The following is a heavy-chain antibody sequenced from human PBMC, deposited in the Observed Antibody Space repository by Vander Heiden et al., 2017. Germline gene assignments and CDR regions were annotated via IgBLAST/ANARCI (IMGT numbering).Heavy chain of an antibody. CDR2: ISSSNNYI. CDR3: ARIWADTSGGVMFDD. J-gene: IGHJ4*02. D-gene: IGHD3-16*01. CDR1: GFHFSTNI. V-gene: IGHV3-21*01. Sequence: VKQVESGGGLVKPGGSLRLSCAASGFHFSTNILSWVRQAPGKGLEWVSSISSSNNYIHYSDSVKGRFTISRDNAKNRLYLKMKSLGGEETARYSGARIWADTSGGVMFDDWGQGTMVTVYS.